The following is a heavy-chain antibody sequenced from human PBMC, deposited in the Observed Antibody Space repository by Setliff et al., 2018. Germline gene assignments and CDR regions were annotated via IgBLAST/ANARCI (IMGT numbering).Heavy chain of an antibody. CDR2: INDSAGST. CDR1: GFTFSSFA. CDR3: AREPFPYYFDY. V-gene: IGHV3-23*01. J-gene: IGHJ4*02. Sequence: PGGSLRLSCAASGFTFSSFAMTWVRQAPGRGLQWVSVINDSAGSTYYTDSVKGRFTISRDNSKNTLYLQMNGLRAEDTAVYYCAREPFPYYFDYWGQGTLVTVSS.